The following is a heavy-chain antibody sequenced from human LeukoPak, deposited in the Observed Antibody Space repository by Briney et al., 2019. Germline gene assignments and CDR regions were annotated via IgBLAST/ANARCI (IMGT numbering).Heavy chain of an antibody. CDR1: GGSISSAAYY. V-gene: IGHV4-61*02. CDR2: IYTSGSI. J-gene: IGHJ4*02. D-gene: IGHD1-26*01. Sequence: SETLSLTCIVSGGSISSAAYYWSWLRQPAGKGLEWIGRIYTSGSIDYNPSLKSRLTISVDTSNNQFSLTLSSVTAADTAVYYCARDSGSYQWLDYWGQGTLVTVSS. CDR3: ARDSGSYQWLDY.